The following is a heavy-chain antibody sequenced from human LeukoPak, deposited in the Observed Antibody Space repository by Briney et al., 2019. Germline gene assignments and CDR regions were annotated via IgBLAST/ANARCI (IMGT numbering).Heavy chain of an antibody. CDR1: GYTFTSYG. CDR2: ISAYNGNT. CDR3: ARGLRIVGATHYYYYYYMDV. D-gene: IGHD1-26*01. V-gene: IGHV1-18*01. J-gene: IGHJ6*03. Sequence: ASVKVSCKASGYTFTSYGISWVRQAPGQGLEWMGWISAYNGNTNYAQKLQGRVTMTTDTSTSTAYMELSSLRSEDTAVYYCARGLRIVGATHYYYYYYMDVWGKGTTVTVSS.